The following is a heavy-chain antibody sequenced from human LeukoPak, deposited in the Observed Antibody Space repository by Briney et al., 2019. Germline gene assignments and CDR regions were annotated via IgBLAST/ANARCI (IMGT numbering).Heavy chain of an antibody. D-gene: IGHD3-10*01. Sequence: GGSLSLSCAASGLTFSGYGMNWVRQAPGKGLECVSHISSSGSTTYYPDSVKGRFTISRDNAKNSVYLQMNSLRVEDTAVYFCARSYGSGSSNWGQGTLVTVSS. J-gene: IGHJ4*02. V-gene: IGHV3-48*01. CDR3: ARSYGSGSSN. CDR1: GLTFSGYG. CDR2: ISSSGSTT.